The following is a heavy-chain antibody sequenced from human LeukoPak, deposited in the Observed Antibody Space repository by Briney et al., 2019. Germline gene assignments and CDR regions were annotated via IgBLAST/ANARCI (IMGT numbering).Heavy chain of an antibody. CDR3: AAHSSSRTRFDY. V-gene: IGHV3-66*01. CDR2: IYSDGRT. J-gene: IGHJ4*02. CDR1: GFTVSNNY. D-gene: IGHD6-6*01. Sequence: GGSLRLSCAASGFTVSNNYMSWVRQAPGKGLEWVSIIYSDGRTNYADSVKGRFTISRDNSKNTLYLQMNGLRAEDTAVFYCAAHSSSRTRFDYWGQGTLVTVSS.